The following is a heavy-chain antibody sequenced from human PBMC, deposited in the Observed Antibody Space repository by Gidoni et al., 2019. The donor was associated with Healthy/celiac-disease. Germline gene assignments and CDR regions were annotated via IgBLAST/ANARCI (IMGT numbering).Heavy chain of an antibody. D-gene: IGHD6-6*01. J-gene: IGHJ4*02. Sequence: QVQLVESGGGVVQPGRSLRLSCAASGFTFSSYAMHWVRQAPGKGLEWVAVISYDGSNKYYADSVKGRFTISRDNSKNTLYLQMNSLRAEDTAVYYCARGSSSYLDYWGQGTLVTVSS. V-gene: IGHV3-30*04. CDR2: ISYDGSNK. CDR3: ARGSSSYLDY. CDR1: GFTFSSYA.